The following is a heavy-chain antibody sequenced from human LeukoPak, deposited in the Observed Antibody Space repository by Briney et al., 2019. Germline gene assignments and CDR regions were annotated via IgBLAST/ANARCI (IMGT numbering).Heavy chain of an antibody. J-gene: IGHJ4*02. CDR1: GFTFSSYA. V-gene: IGHV3-23*01. D-gene: IGHD2-2*01. CDR3: AKNQYQLPGLQDY. Sequence: GGSLRLSCAASGFTFSSYAMSWVRQAPGQGLEWVSAISGSGGSTYYADSVKGRFTISRDNSKNTLYLQMNSLRAEDTAVYYCAKNQYQLPGLQDYWGQGTLVTVSS. CDR2: ISGSGGST.